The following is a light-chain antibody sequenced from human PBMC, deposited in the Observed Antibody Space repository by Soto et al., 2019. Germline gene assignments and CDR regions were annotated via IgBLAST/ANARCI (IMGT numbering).Light chain of an antibody. Sequence: QSVLTQPPSASTTPGQKVTISCSGSNANIGNNKVNWYQQLPGTAPKLLIYSSNQRPSGVPDRFSGSKAGTSASLAISGLQSDDEANYYCATWDDSLHGYVFGAGTKVTVL. J-gene: IGLJ1*01. V-gene: IGLV1-44*01. CDR3: ATWDDSLHGYV. CDR1: NANIGNNK. CDR2: SSN.